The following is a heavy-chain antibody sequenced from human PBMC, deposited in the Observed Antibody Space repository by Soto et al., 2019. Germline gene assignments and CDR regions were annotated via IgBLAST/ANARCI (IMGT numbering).Heavy chain of an antibody. CDR1: GGSVSSGSYY. V-gene: IGHV4-61*01. D-gene: IGHD3-22*01. J-gene: IGHJ3*02. Sequence: PSETLSLTCTVSGGSVSSGSYYWSWIRQPPGMGLEWIGYIYYSGSTNYNSSLKSRVTISVDTSKNQFSLKLTSVTAADTAVYYCARDRGYYDSSGYLKAFDIWGQGTMVTVSS. CDR2: IYYSGST. CDR3: ARDRGYYDSSGYLKAFDI.